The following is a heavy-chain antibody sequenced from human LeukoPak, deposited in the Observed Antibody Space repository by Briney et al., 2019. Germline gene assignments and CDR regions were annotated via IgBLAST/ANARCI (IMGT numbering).Heavy chain of an antibody. D-gene: IGHD4-11*01. CDR3: ARGLVTTYYYYGMDV. CDR2: INHSGST. Sequence: PSETLSLTCAVYGGSFSGYYWSWIRQPPGKGLEWIGEINHSGSTNYNPSLKSRVTISVDTSKNQFSPKLSSVTAADTAVYYCARGLVTTYYYYGMDVWGQGTTVTVSS. J-gene: IGHJ6*02. V-gene: IGHV4-34*01. CDR1: GGSFSGYY.